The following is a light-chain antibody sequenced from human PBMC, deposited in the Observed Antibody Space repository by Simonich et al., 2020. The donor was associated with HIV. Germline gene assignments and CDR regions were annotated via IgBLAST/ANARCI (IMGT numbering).Light chain of an antibody. CDR1: SSDVGGYNY. V-gene: IGLV2-14*03. Sequence: QSALTQPASVSGSPGQSITISCTGTSSDVGGYNYVSWYQQHPGKAPKLMIYDVSNRPSGVSNRFSGSKSGNTASLTLSGLQAEDEADYYCCSYAGTGTWVFGGGTKLTVL. CDR3: CSYAGTGTWV. J-gene: IGLJ3*02. CDR2: DVS.